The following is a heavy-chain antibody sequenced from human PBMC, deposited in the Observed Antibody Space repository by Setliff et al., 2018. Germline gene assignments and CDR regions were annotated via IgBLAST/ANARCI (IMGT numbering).Heavy chain of an antibody. CDR3: ARKVEQWLTPHFDY. D-gene: IGHD6-19*01. CDR1: GDSISSYY. V-gene: IGHV4-4*07. Sequence: ETLSLTCTVSGDSISSYYWSWIRQPAGKGLEWIGRIYSSGSTNFNPSLKSRVTMSVDVSKSQFSLRLSSVTAADTAVYYCARKVEQWLTPHFDYWGQGALVTVSS. CDR2: IYSSGST. J-gene: IGHJ4*02.